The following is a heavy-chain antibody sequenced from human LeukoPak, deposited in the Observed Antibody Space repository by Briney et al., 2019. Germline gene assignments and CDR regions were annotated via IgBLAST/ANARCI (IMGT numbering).Heavy chain of an antibody. V-gene: IGHV1-18*01. D-gene: IGHD6-13*01. CDR2: ISAYNGNT. CDR1: GYTFTSYG. Sequence: GASVKVSCKASGYTFTSYGISWVRQAPGQGLEWMGWISAYNGNTNYAQKLQGRVTMTTDTSTSTAYMELRSLRSDDTAVYYCARGTAAAGEDYYYYMDVWGKGTTVTISS. J-gene: IGHJ6*03. CDR3: ARGTAAAGEDYYYYMDV.